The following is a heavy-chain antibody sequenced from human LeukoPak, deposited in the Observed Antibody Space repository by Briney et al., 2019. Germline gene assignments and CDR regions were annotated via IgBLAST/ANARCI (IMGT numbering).Heavy chain of an antibody. CDR2: IILIFGTA. V-gene: IGHV1-69*05. CDR1: GGTFSSYA. Sequence: GASVKVSCKASGGTFSSYAISWVRQAPGQGLEWMGGIILIFGTANYAQKFQGRVTITTDESTSTAYMELSSLRSEDTAVYYCARDLRPYSSSWPPSDAFDIWGQGTMVTVSS. D-gene: IGHD6-13*01. CDR3: ARDLRPYSSSWPPSDAFDI. J-gene: IGHJ3*02.